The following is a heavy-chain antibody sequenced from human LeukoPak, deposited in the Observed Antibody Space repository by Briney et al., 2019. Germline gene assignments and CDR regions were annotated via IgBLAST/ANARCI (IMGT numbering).Heavy chain of an antibody. V-gene: IGHV3-23*01. CDR3: AKGPGSSSSPDY. CDR2: IFGNGAGT. D-gene: IGHD6-6*01. J-gene: IGHJ4*02. Sequence: GGSLRLSCTASGFIFSTYAMNWVRQAPGKGLEWVSVIFGNGAGTNYADSVKGRFTISRDNSKNTLYLQMNSLGAEDTAVYYCAKGPGSSSSPDYWGQGTLVTVSS. CDR1: GFIFSTYA.